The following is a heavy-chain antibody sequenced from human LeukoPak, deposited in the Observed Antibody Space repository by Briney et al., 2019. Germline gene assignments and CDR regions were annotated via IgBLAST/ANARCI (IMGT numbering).Heavy chain of an antibody. D-gene: IGHD4-23*01. CDR2: IKSKTDGGTT. Sequence: GGSLRLSCAASGFTFSNAWMSWVRQAPGKGLEWVGRIKSKTDGGTTDYAAPVKGRFTISRDDSKNTLYLQMNSLKTEDTAVYYCTTREVDGGNSNDAFDICGQGTMVTVSS. CDR1: GFTFSNAW. CDR3: TTREVDGGNSNDAFDI. J-gene: IGHJ3*02. V-gene: IGHV3-15*01.